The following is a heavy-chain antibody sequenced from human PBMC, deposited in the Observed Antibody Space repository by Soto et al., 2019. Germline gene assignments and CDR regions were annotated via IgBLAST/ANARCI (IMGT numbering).Heavy chain of an antibody. J-gene: IGHJ4*02. Sequence: QVQLVESGGGVVQPGRSLRLSCAASGFTFSSYGMHWVRQAPGKGLEWVAVISYDGSNKYYADSVKGRFTISRDNSKNTLYLQMNSLRAEDTAVYYCAKDRGSGVVGAPTAYWGQGTLVTVSS. V-gene: IGHV3-30*18. CDR3: AKDRGSGVVGAPTAY. D-gene: IGHD1-26*01. CDR1: GFTFSSYG. CDR2: ISYDGSNK.